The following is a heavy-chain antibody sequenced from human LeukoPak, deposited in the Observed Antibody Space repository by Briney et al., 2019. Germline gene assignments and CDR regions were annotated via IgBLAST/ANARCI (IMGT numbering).Heavy chain of an antibody. J-gene: IGHJ4*02. Sequence: PGRSLRLSCAASGFTFSSYAMSWVRQAPGKGLEWVSAISGSGGSTYYADSVKGRFTISRDNSKNTLYLQMNSLRAEDTAVYYCAKDYYKLAVAAAGTVDYWGQGTLVTVSS. CDR3: AKDYYKLAVAAAGTVDY. CDR1: GFTFSSYA. D-gene: IGHD6-13*01. V-gene: IGHV3-23*01. CDR2: ISGSGGST.